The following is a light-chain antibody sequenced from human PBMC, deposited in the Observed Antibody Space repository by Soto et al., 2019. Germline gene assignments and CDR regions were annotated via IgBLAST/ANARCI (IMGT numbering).Light chain of an antibody. J-gene: IGKJ1*01. Sequence: DIHMTQSPSSLSASVGYIFTITCRPSHGMRNSLAWYQQIPGKVPKLLIHAASTLQPGVPSRLSGSGSGTDFTLTISSLKPEDVATYYCQKYDSVPTFGPGTKVDIK. CDR2: AAS. CDR3: QKYDSVPT. V-gene: IGKV1-27*01. CDR1: HGMRNS.